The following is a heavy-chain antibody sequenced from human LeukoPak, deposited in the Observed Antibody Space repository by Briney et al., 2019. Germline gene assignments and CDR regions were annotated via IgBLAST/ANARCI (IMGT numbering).Heavy chain of an antibody. CDR3: AKLLLGDGMDV. CDR2: ISYDGSNK. V-gene: IGHV3-30*18. D-gene: IGHD3-22*01. J-gene: IGHJ6*02. CDR1: GFTSSSYG. Sequence: GGSLRLSCAASGFTSSSYGMHWVRQAPGKGLEWVAVISYDGSNKYYADSVKGRFTISRDNSKNTLYLQMNSLRAEDTAVYYCAKLLLGDGMDVWGQGTTVTVSS.